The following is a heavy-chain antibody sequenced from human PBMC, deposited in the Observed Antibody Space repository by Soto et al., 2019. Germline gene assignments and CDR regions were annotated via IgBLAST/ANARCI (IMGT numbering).Heavy chain of an antibody. V-gene: IGHV4-34*01. Sequence: SETLSLTCAVYGGSFSGYYWSWIRQPPGKGLEWIGEINHSGSTNYNPSLKSRVTISVDTSKNQFSLKLSSVTAADTAVYYCASNKDETLYFDYWGQGTRVTVSS. D-gene: IGHD2-15*01. CDR1: GGSFSGYY. CDR2: INHSGST. CDR3: ASNKDETLYFDY. J-gene: IGHJ4*02.